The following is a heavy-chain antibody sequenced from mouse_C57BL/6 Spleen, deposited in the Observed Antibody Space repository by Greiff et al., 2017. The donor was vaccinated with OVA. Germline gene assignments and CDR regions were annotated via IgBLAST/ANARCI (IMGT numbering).Heavy chain of an antibody. D-gene: IGHD1-1*01. CDR2: IYPGSGST. CDR1: GYTFTSYW. J-gene: IGHJ4*01. V-gene: IGHV1-55*01. Sequence: QVQLQQPGAELVKPGASVKMSCKASGYTFTSYWITWVKQRPGQGLEWIGDIYPGSGSTNYNEKFKSKATLTVDTSSSTAYMQLSSLTSEDSAVYYCARSAYYGSMDYAMDYWGQGTSVTVSS. CDR3: ARSAYYGSMDYAMDY.